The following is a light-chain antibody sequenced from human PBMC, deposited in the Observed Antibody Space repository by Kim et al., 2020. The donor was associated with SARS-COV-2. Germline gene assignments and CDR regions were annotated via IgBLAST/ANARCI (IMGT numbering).Light chain of an antibody. J-gene: IGKJ2*01. V-gene: IGKV4-1*01. CDR2: SAS. CDR1: QSVLYSPDNRNC. CDR3: QQYLGSPPYT. Sequence: DIVMTQSPDSLAVSLGERATINCKSSQSVLYSPDNRNCLAWYQHNPGQPPKLLIYSASTRESGVPDRFTGSGSVTDFTLTISSLQAEDVAVYYCQQYLGSPPYTFGQGTKLEI.